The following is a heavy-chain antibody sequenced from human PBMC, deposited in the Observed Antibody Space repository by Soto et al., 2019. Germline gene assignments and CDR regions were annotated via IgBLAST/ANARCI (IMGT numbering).Heavy chain of an antibody. D-gene: IGHD4-4*01. CDR1: GYSFTSYW. CDR3: ARTRSTVTTGDYYYYGMDV. V-gene: IGHV5-51*01. Sequence: LGESLKISCKGSGYSFTSYWIGWVRQMPGKGLEWMGIIYPGDSDTRYSPSFQGQVTISADKSISTAYLQWSSLKASDTAMYYCARTRSTVTTGDYYYYGMDVWGQGTTVTVSS. J-gene: IGHJ6*02. CDR2: IYPGDSDT.